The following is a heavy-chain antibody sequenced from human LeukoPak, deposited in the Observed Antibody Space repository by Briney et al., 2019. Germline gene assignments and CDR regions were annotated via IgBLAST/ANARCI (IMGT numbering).Heavy chain of an antibody. Sequence: GGSLRLSCAASGFTFSSYAMHWVRQAPGKGLEWVAVISYDGRNKYYADSVKGRFTISRDNSKNTLSLQMNSLRAEDTAVYYYARGLWAVAGGYFDYWGQGTLVTVSS. CDR3: ARGLWAVAGGYFDY. V-gene: IGHV3-30*04. D-gene: IGHD6-19*01. CDR1: GFTFSSYA. J-gene: IGHJ4*02. CDR2: ISYDGRNK.